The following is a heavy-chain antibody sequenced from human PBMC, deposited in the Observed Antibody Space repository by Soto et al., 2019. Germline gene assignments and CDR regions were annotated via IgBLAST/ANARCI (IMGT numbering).Heavy chain of an antibody. Sequence: QVQLVESGGGVVQPGRSLRLSCAASGFTFNNYGMHWVRQAPGKGLEWVAMIWYDGSNENYVDSVKGRFTISRDNSKNTRYLQMNSLRAEDTAVYYCARERLFLEWSVSYGMDVWGQGTTVTVSS. CDR1: GFTFNNYG. J-gene: IGHJ6*02. V-gene: IGHV3-33*01. CDR3: ARERLFLEWSVSYGMDV. CDR2: IWYDGSNE. D-gene: IGHD3-3*01.